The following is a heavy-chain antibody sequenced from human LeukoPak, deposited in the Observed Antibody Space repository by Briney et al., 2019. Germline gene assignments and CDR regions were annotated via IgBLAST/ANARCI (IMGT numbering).Heavy chain of an antibody. J-gene: IGHJ4*02. Sequence: ASVKVSCKASGYTSTSYDINWVRQATGQGLEWMGRMNPNSGNTGYAQKFQGRVTMTRNTSISTAYMELSSLRSEDTAVYYCARGLRWGSTSPLPGYWGQGTLVTVSS. CDR1: GYTSTSYD. D-gene: IGHD2-2*01. V-gene: IGHV1-8*01. CDR3: ARGLRWGSTSPLPGY. CDR2: MNPNSGNT.